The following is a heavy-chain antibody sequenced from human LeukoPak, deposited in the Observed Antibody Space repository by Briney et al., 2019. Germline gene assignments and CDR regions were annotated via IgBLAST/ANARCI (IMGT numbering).Heavy chain of an antibody. V-gene: IGHV5-51*01. J-gene: IGHJ4*02. CDR3: ATLYSSTWPIY. Sequence: GESLKISCKGSGYSVTSYWIGWVRQMPGKGLEYMGIIYPGDSDTRYSPSFQGQVTISADNSITTAYLQWSSLKASDTAMYYCATLYSSTWPIYWGQGTLVTVSS. CDR1: GYSVTSYW. D-gene: IGHD6-13*01. CDR2: IYPGDSDT.